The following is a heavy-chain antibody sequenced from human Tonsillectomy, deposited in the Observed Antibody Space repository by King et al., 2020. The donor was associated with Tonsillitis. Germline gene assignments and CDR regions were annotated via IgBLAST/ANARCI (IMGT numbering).Heavy chain of an antibody. J-gene: IGHJ4*02. D-gene: IGHD5-24*01. CDR2: IIPILPIT. CDR3: ARARRDAYNFDY. Sequence: QLVQSGAEVKKPGSSVKVSCKASVGTFSSYAISWVRQAPGQGLVWMGNIIPILPITNYAQNFQGRVTISADKSTGTAYMELSSLRSEDTAVYYCARARRDAYNFDYWGQGTLVTVSS. CDR1: VGTFSSYA. V-gene: IGHV1-69*04.